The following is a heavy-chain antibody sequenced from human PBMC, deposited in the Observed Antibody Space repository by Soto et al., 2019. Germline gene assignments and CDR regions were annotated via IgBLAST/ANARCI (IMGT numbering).Heavy chain of an antibody. J-gene: IGHJ4*02. Sequence: GASVKVSCKASGYTFTSYYMHWVRQAPGQGLEWMGIINPSGGSTSYAQKFQGRVTMTRDTSTSTVYMELSILRSEDTAVYYCARDGTLTTSLDDWGQGTLVTVSS. CDR3: ARDGTLTTSLDD. CDR2: INPSGGST. V-gene: IGHV1-46*03. D-gene: IGHD4-17*01. CDR1: GYTFTSYY.